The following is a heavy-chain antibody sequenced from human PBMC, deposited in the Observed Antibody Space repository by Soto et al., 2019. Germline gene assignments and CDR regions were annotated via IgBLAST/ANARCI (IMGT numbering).Heavy chain of an antibody. D-gene: IGHD2-15*01. CDR3: ARDRIERHPSYYYYGLDV. V-gene: IGHV4-31*03. CDR2: IYYSGST. CDR1: GGSISSGGYY. J-gene: IGHJ6*02. Sequence: PSETLSLTCSVSGGSISSGGYYWSWIRQHPGKGLEWIGYIYYSGSTYYNPSLKSRVTISVDTSKNQFSPKLSSVTAADTAVYYCARDRIERHPSYYYYGLDVWGQGTTVTVS.